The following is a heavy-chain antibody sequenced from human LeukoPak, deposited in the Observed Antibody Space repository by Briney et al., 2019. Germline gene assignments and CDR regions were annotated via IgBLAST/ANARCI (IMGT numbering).Heavy chain of an antibody. V-gene: IGHV1-2*02. D-gene: IGHD3-3*01. CDR2: INPNSGGT. Sequence: GASVKVSCKASGYTFTGYYMHWVRQAPGQGLEWMGWINPNSGGTNYAQKFQGRVTMTRDTSISTVYMELSSLRSEDTAVYYCARGTYYDFWSGYYIGPFDYWGQGTLVTVSS. CDR3: ARGTYYDFWSGYYIGPFDY. J-gene: IGHJ4*02. CDR1: GYTFTGYY.